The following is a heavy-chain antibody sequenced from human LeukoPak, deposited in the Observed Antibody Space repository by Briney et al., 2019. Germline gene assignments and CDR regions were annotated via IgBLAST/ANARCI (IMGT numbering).Heavy chain of an antibody. CDR2: IYYSGST. Sequence: SETLSLTCTVSGGSISSYYWSWIRQPARKGREGIGYIYYSGSTNYNPSLKSRVTISVDTSKNQFSLKLSSVTAADTAVYYCARRYCSGGSCPVDYWGQGTLVTVSS. V-gene: IGHV4-59*08. D-gene: IGHD2-15*01. CDR1: GGSISSYY. CDR3: ARRYCSGGSCPVDY. J-gene: IGHJ4*02.